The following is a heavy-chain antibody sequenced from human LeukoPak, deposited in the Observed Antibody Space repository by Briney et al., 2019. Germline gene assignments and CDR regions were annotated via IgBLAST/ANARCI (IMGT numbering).Heavy chain of an antibody. CDR2: INPSGGST. J-gene: IGHJ6*03. V-gene: IGHV1-46*01. D-gene: IGHD3-10*01. CDR3: ARGFRERSNYYYYYYMDV. Sequence: ASVKVSCKASGYTFTSYYMHWVRQAPGQGLEWMGIINPSGGSTSYAQKFQGRVTMTRDMSTSTVYMELSSLRSDDTAVYYCARGFRERSNYYYYYYMDVWGKGTTVTVSS. CDR1: GYTFTSYY.